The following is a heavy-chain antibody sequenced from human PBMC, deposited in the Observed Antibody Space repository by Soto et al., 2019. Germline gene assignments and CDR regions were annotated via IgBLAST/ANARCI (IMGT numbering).Heavy chain of an antibody. J-gene: IGHJ4*02. D-gene: IGHD3-16*01. V-gene: IGHV1-24*01. Sequence: GXSXKVSFKVSGYTXTELSMDLVRQAPGEGLEWMGGFDPEDCETIYAQKFQVRVTMTEDTSTDTAYMELRSLRSEDTAVYYCATALGGSYDYWGQGTLVTVSS. CDR1: GYTXTELS. CDR3: ATALGGSYDY. CDR2: FDPEDCET.